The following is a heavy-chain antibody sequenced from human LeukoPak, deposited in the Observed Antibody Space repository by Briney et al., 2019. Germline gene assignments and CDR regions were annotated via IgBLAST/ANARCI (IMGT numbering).Heavy chain of an antibody. CDR3: AKDGRASSGFGGDAFDI. Sequence: GGSLRLSCAASGFTFSSYAMSWVRQAPGKGLEWVSGISGSGGSTYYTDSVKGRFTISRDNSKNTLYLQMNSLRAEDTAVCYCAKDGRASSGFGGDAFDIWGQGTMVTVSS. CDR2: ISGSGGST. D-gene: IGHD6-19*01. V-gene: IGHV3-23*01. CDR1: GFTFSSYA. J-gene: IGHJ3*02.